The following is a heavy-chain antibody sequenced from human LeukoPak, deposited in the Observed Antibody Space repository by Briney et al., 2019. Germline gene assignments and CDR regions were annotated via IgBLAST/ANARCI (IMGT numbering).Heavy chain of an antibody. V-gene: IGHV3-21*01. CDR3: ARDVRWFFDY. Sequence: GGSLRLSCAASGFTFSSYSMNWVRQAPGKVLEWVSSISSSSSYIYYADSVKGRFTISRDNAKNSLYLQMNSLRAEDTAVYYCARDVRWFFDYWGQGTLVTVSS. CDR2: ISSSSSYI. J-gene: IGHJ4*02. CDR1: GFTFSSYS. D-gene: IGHD2-15*01.